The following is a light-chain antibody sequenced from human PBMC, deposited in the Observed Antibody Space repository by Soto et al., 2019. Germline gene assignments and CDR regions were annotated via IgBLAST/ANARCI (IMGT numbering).Light chain of an antibody. CDR2: QAT. J-gene: IGKJ4*01. Sequence: DIQMTQSPSTLSASVGERVDITCRASQSISGWLAWYQQKPGKAPKLLIYQATILESGVPSTFSGSGSGTEFTLTINSLRPDDIATYYGQQYKTYPLTFGGGTKVEIK. CDR3: QQYKTYPLT. CDR1: QSISGW. V-gene: IGKV1-5*03.